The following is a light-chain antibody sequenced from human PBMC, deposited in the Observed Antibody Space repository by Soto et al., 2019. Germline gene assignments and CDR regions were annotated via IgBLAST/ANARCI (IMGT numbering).Light chain of an antibody. CDR2: TSS. V-gene: IGKV1-39*01. CDR3: QQIYSTPPT. CDR1: QSIGRN. J-gene: IGKJ1*01. Sequence: DIQMTQSPASLSASVVDRVTISCRASQSIGRNLNWYQQKPGKAPTLLIFTSSSLQSGVPSRFSGSGSGTDFILTISRLQPEDFATYYCQQIYSTPPTFGQGTKGDIK.